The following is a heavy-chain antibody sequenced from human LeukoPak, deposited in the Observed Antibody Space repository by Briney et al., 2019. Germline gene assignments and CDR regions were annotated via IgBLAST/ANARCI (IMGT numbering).Heavy chain of an antibody. V-gene: IGHV3-11*06. D-gene: IGHD3-10*01. Sequence: PGGSLRLSCAASGFTFSDYYMSWIRQAPGKGLEWVSYISSSSSYTNYADSVKGRFTISRDNAKNSLYLQMNSLRAEDTAVYYCARDGTPTSYYGSESYYAGYYGMDVWGKGTTVTVSS. J-gene: IGHJ6*04. CDR3: ARDGTPTSYYGSESYYAGYYGMDV. CDR1: GFTFSDYY. CDR2: ISSSSSYT.